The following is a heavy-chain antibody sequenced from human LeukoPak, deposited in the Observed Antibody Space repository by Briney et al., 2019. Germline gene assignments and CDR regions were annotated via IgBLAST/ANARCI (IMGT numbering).Heavy chain of an antibody. CDR1: GFTFSSYG. CDR2: IRYDGSNK. Sequence: GGSLRLSCAASGFTFSSYGMHWVRQAPGKGLEWVAFIRYDGSNKYYADSVKGRFTISRDNSKNTLYLQMSSLRAEDTAVYYCAKDRRLELVGVLDVWGKGTTVTVSS. J-gene: IGHJ6*04. D-gene: IGHD1-7*01. V-gene: IGHV3-30*02. CDR3: AKDRRLELVGVLDV.